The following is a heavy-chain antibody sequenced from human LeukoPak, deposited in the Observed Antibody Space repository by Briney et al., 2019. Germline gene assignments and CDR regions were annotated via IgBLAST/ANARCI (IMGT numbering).Heavy chain of an antibody. CDR2: IYHSGST. V-gene: IGHV4-38-2*02. CDR3: ARVVRYSYGYFDY. Sequence: SETLSLTCTVSGYSVSSGYYWGWIRQPPGKGLEWIGSIYHSGSTYYNPSLKSRVTISVDTSKNQFSLKLSSVTAADTAVYYCARVVRYSYGYFDYWGQGTLVTVSS. CDR1: GYSVSSGYY. J-gene: IGHJ4*02. D-gene: IGHD5-18*01.